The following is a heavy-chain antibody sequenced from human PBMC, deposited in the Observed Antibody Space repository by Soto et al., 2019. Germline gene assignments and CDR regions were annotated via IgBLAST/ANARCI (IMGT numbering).Heavy chain of an antibody. V-gene: IGHV1-18*01. CDR1: GDTFASFG. CDR3: ARDQGPITDSILQY. D-gene: IGHD3-10*01. J-gene: IGHJ4*02. Sequence: ASVKVSCKAAGDTFASFGFSWVRQAPGQGLEWLGWISAYNGNTHYAEKVRDRVTLTTDTATNTAYMELRSLTSDDTAVYYCARDQGPITDSILQYWGQGTRVTVSS. CDR2: ISAYNGNT.